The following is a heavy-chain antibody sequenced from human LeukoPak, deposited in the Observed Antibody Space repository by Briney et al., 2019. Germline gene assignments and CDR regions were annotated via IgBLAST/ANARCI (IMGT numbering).Heavy chain of an antibody. V-gene: IGHV1-69*04. Sequence: ASVKVSCKASGGTFSSYAISWVRQAPGQGLEWMGRIIPILGIANYAQKFQGRVTITADKSTSTAYMELSSLRSEDTAVYYCASDYYGSGRQIIWGQGTMVTVSS. CDR2: IIPILGIA. D-gene: IGHD3-10*01. CDR1: GGTFSSYA. J-gene: IGHJ3*02. CDR3: ASDYYGSGRQII.